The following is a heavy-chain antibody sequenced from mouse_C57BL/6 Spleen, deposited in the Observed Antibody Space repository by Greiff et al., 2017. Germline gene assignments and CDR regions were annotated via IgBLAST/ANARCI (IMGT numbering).Heavy chain of an antibody. CDR2: ISSGSSTI. J-gene: IGHJ4*01. CDR3: ARKANWDVPYAMDY. Sequence: EVKLVESGGGLVKPGGSLKLSCAASGFTFSDYGMHWVRQAPEKGLEWVAYISSGSSTIYYADTVKGRFTISRDNAKNTLFLQMTSLRSEDTAMXYCARKANWDVPYAMDYWGQGTSVTVSS. CDR1: GFTFSDYG. V-gene: IGHV5-17*01. D-gene: IGHD4-1*01.